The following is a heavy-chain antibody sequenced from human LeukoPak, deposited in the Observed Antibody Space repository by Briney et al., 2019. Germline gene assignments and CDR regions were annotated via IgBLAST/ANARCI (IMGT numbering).Heavy chain of an antibody. D-gene: IGHD6-19*01. CDR2: IYYRGST. Sequence: PSETLSLTCTVSGGSISSGGYYWSWIRQHPGKGLELIGYIYYRGSTYYSPSLKSRITISIDTSKNQFSLKLNSVTAADTAMYYCARGRASSGWALWGQGTLVTVSS. J-gene: IGHJ4*02. V-gene: IGHV4-31*03. CDR1: GGSISSGGYY. CDR3: ARGRASSGWAL.